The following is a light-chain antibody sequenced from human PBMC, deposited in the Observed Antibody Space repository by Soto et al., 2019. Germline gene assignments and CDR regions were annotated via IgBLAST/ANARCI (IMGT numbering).Light chain of an antibody. J-gene: IGLJ2*01. CDR2: KDS. V-gene: IGLV3-25*02. CDR1: ALPKQY. CDR3: QSADSSGTYVV. Sequence: SYELTQPPSVSVSPGQTARITCSGDALPKQYADWYQQKPGQAPVLVIYKDSERPSGTPERFSGSSSGTTVTLTISGVQAEDEADYYCQSADSSGTYVVFGGGTKLTVL.